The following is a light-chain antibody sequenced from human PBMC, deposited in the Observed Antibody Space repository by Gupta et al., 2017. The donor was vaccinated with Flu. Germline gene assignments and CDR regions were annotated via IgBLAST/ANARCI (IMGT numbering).Light chain of an antibody. J-gene: IGKJ2*01. CDR3: QQYNSYPYT. V-gene: IGKV1-5*03. Sequence: PSTLSASVGDSVTITCRASQGIGSWLAWYHQKPGKAPNLLIYKASSLESGVPSRFSGGGSGTEFTLTISSLQPGDFATYFCQQYNSYPYTFGQGTKLEIK. CDR1: QGIGSW. CDR2: KAS.